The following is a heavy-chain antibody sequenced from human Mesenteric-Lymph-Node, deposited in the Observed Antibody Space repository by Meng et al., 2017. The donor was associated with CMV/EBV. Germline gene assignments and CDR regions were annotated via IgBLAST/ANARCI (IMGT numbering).Heavy chain of an antibody. Sequence: SQTLSLTCAISGDSVSSNSAAWNWIRQSPSRGLEWLGKTYYRSQWHTDYAESVKGRLTIDADTSKNHFSLQLQSVTPDDSAVYYCVRVLIDSGSWYTDPHYYGLDVWGQGTTVTVSS. J-gene: IGHJ6*02. CDR1: GDSVSSNSAA. D-gene: IGHD6-13*01. V-gene: IGHV6-1*01. CDR2: TYYRSQWHT. CDR3: VRVLIDSGSWYTDPHYYGLDV.